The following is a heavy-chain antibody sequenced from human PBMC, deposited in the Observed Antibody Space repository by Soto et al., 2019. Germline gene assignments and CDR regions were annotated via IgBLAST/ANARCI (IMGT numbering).Heavy chain of an antibody. V-gene: IGHV3-48*02. CDR1: GFKFSDYS. CDR3: AKDRWVTTRSFDF. CDR2: ISTVSDIT. Sequence: ESGGGFTQAGGSLRLSCAASGFKFSDYSFNWVRQGPGRGLEWIAFISTVSDITYYADSVKGRFAISRDNAENSVFLQMNSLRDEDTAVYYCAKDRWVTTRSFDFWGQGTLVAVS. D-gene: IGHD4-17*01. J-gene: IGHJ4*02.